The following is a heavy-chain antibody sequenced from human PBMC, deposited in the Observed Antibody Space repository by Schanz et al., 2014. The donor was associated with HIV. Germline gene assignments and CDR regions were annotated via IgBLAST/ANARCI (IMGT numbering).Heavy chain of an antibody. J-gene: IGHJ5*02. CDR3: AREYYSRNWNWFDP. Sequence: QEQLVESGGGVVQPGKSLRLSCAASGFTFRNFGMYWVRQAPGKGLEWVAVIWYDGTNIDYADSVKGRFTVSRDNSKNMLYLQMNSLRAEDTAVYYCAREYYSRNWNWFDPWGQGTLVTVSS. D-gene: IGHD6-13*01. CDR2: IWYDGTNI. V-gene: IGHV3-33*01. CDR1: GFTFRNFG.